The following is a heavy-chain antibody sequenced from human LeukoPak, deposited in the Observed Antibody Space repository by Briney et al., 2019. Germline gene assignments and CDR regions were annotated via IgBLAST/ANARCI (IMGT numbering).Heavy chain of an antibody. D-gene: IGHD3-3*01. CDR1: GFTFSSYS. V-gene: IGHV3-21*01. J-gene: IGHJ4*02. CDR2: ISSSSSYI. Sequence: GGSLRLSCAASGFTFSSYSMNWVRQAPGKGLEWVSSISSSSSYIYYADSVKGRFTISRDNAKNSLYLQMNSLRAEDTAVYYCARVGNDFWSGYYANKHHNDYWGQGTLVTVSS. CDR3: ARVGNDFWSGYYANKHHNDY.